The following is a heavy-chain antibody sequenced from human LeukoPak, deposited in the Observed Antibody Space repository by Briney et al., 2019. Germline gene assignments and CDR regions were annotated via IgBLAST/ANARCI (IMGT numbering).Heavy chain of an antibody. CDR1: GGSFSGYY. CDR2: INHSGSA. D-gene: IGHD3-22*01. CDR3: ARAVYYYDSSGYVT. Sequence: SETLSLTCAVYGGSFSGYYWSWIRQPPGKGLEWIGEINHSGSANYNPSLKSRVTISVDTSKNQFSLKLSSVTAADTAVYYCARAVYYYDSSGYVTWGQGTLVTVSS. J-gene: IGHJ4*02. V-gene: IGHV4-34*01.